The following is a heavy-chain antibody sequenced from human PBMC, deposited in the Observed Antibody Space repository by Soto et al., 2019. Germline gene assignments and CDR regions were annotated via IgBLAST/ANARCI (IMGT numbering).Heavy chain of an antibody. CDR2: IWYDGSNK. Sequence: LRLSCAASGFSFSSYGMHWVRQAPGKGLEWVAVIWYDGSNKYYADSVKGRFTISRDNSKNTLYLQINSLRAEDTAVYYCARELIGYSYGHYFDYWGQGTLVTVSS. V-gene: IGHV3-33*01. J-gene: IGHJ4*02. D-gene: IGHD5-18*01. CDR1: GFSFSSYG. CDR3: ARELIGYSYGHYFDY.